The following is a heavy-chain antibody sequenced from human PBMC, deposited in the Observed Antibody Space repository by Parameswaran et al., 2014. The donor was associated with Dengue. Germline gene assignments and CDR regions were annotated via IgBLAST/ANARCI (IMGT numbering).Heavy chain of an antibody. Sequence: VRQAPGKGLEWIGYIYYSGSTYYNPSLKSRVTISVDTSKNQFSLKLSSVTAADTAVYYCARALTMVRGVYWFDPWGQGTLVTVSS. CDR2: IYYSGST. J-gene: IGHJ5*02. D-gene: IGHD3-10*01. CDR3: ARALTMVRGVYWFDP. V-gene: IGHV4-30-4*01.